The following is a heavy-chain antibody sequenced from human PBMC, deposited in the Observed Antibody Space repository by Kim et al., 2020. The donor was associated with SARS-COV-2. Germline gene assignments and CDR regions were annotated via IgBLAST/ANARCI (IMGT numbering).Heavy chain of an antibody. V-gene: IGHV3-64*01. CDR3: ARDWWRRVDS. CDR2: IRGKGGST. CDR1: GFTFTGYA. D-gene: IGHD2-21*02. Sequence: GGSLRLSCAASGFTFTGYAMHWVRQAPGKGLEYVSAIRGKGGSTHYAKSVKGRFTISRDNSKNTLYLQMGSLRPDDTAVYYCARDWWRRVDSWGQ. J-gene: IGHJ1*01.